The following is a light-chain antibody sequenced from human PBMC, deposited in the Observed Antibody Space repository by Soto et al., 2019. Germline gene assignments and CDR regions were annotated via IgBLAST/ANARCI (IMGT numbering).Light chain of an antibody. Sequence: QSVLTQPPSVSGAPGQRVTISCTGSSSNIGAGYDVHWYRHLPGTAPKLLIYNNNIRPPGVPDRFSGSKSGTSAFLAITGLQAEDEADYYCQSYDSSLSGYVFGTGTKVT. V-gene: IGLV1-40*01. CDR3: QSYDSSLSGYV. CDR2: NNN. J-gene: IGLJ1*01. CDR1: SSNIGAGYD.